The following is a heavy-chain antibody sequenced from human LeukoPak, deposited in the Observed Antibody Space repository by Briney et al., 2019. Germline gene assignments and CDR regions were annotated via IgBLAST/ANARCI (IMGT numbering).Heavy chain of an antibody. D-gene: IGHD6-19*01. Sequence: SETLSLTCTVSGGSISSYYWSWIRQPAGKGLEWIGRMYTSGSTNYNPSLKSRVTMSVDTSKNQFSLKLSSVTAADTAVYYCAREEGGVAVAGYYYYYYMDVWGKGTTVTISS. V-gene: IGHV4-4*07. CDR2: MYTSGST. CDR1: GGSISSYY. J-gene: IGHJ6*03. CDR3: AREEGGVAVAGYYYYYYMDV.